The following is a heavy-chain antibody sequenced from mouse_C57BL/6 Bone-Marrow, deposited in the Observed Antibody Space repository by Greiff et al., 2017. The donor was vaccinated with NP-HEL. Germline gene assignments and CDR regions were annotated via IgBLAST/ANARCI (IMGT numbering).Heavy chain of an antibody. CDR1: GFSLTSYG. D-gene: IGHD1-1*01. CDR3: ARPYGSSGLIAY. J-gene: IGHJ3*01. CDR2: IWSGGST. V-gene: IGHV2-2*01. Sequence: QVQLQQSGPGLVQPSQSLSITCTVSGFSLTSYGVHWVRQSPGKGLEWLGVIWSGGSTDYNAAFISRLSISKDNSKSQVFFKMNSLQADDTAIYYCARPYGSSGLIAYWGQGTLVTVSA.